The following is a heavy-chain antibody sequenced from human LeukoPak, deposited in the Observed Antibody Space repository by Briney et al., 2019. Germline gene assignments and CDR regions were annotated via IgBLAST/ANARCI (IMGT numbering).Heavy chain of an antibody. D-gene: IGHD4-17*01. V-gene: IGHV3-21*01. CDR3: ASSHGDYYDAFDI. J-gene: IGHJ3*02. CDR1: GFTFSSYS. Sequence: PGGSLRLSCAASGFTFSSYSMNWVRQAPGKGLEWVSSISSSSSYIYYADSVKGRFTISRDNAKNSLYLQMNSLRAEDTAVYYCASSHGDYYDAFDIWGQGTMVTVSS. CDR2: ISSSSSYI.